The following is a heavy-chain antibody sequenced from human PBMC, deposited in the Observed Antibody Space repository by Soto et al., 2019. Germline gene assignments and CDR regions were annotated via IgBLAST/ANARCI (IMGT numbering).Heavy chain of an antibody. V-gene: IGHV4-34*01. D-gene: IGHD2-15*01. CDR1: GGSFSGYY. CDR2: INHSGST. CDR3: ARDIVVVVAATRSRGGMDV. J-gene: IGHJ6*02. Sequence: QVQLQQWGAGLLKPSETLSLTCAVYGGSFSGYYWSWIRQPPGKGLEWIGEINHSGSTNYNPSLKSRVPISVDTSKNPFSLKLSSVTAADTAVYYCARDIVVVVAATRSRGGMDVWGQGTTVTVSS.